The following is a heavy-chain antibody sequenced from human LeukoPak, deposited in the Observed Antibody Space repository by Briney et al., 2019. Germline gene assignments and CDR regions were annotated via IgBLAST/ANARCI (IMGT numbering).Heavy chain of an antibody. CDR2: ISAYNGNT. J-gene: IGHJ4*02. D-gene: IGHD2/OR15-2a*01. CDR3: AEDFLSVDATLDFDY. V-gene: IGHV1-18*01. Sequence: ASVKVSCKASGYTFTTYGISWVRQAPGQGLEWMGWISAYNGNTNYAQKLQGRITMTTDTSTYTAYMELRSLRSDDTAVYYCAEDFLSVDATLDFDYWGQGTLVTVSS. CDR1: GYTFTTYG.